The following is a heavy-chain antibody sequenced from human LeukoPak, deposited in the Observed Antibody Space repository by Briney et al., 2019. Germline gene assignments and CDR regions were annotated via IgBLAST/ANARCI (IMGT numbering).Heavy chain of an antibody. J-gene: IGHJ6*03. D-gene: IGHD5-18*01. CDR1: GFIFSPYS. CDR3: ARDLFGYSYGYYDMDV. Sequence: PGGPLRLSCAASGFIFSPYSMNWLRGAPGKGVEWVSYISSSSNTIYYAVSVKGRFPISRDNAKNSVYLQMHRLRPGHRAFYFCARDLFGYSYGYYDMDVWGKGTTVTVPS. CDR2: ISSSSNTI. V-gene: IGHV3-48*01.